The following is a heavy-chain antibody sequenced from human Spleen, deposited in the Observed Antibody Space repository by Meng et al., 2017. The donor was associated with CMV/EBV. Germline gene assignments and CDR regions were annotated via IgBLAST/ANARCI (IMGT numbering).Heavy chain of an antibody. D-gene: IGHD3-3*01. CDR3: AKVSGNYDFWSASDY. J-gene: IGHJ4*01. CDR1: GFTFSSYA. V-gene: IGHV3-23*03. Sequence: GESLKISCAASGFTFSSYAMSWVRQAPGKGLEWVSVIYSGGGGTFYADSVKGRFTISRDNSKNTLYLQMDSLRAEDTAVYYCAKVSGNYDFWSASDYWGQGTPVTVSS. CDR2: IYSGGGGT.